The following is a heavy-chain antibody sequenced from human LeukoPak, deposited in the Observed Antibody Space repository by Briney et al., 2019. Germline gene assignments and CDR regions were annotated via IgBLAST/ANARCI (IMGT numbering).Heavy chain of an antibody. V-gene: IGHV3-30*02. Sequence: GGSLRLSCAASGFTFSSYGMHWVRQSPGKGLEWVAFIRYDGSNKYYADSVKGRFTISRDNSKNTLYLQMNSLRAEDTAVYYCAKGGVMTTVEAYYYYYMDVWGKGTTVTVSS. D-gene: IGHD4-17*01. J-gene: IGHJ6*03. CDR2: IRYDGSNK. CDR1: GFTFSSYG. CDR3: AKGGVMTTVEAYYYYYMDV.